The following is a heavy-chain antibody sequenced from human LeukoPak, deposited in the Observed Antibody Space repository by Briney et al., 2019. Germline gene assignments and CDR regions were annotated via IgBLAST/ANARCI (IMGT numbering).Heavy chain of an antibody. CDR2: ITSGTTYI. D-gene: IGHD6-6*01. Sequence: GGSLRLSCATSGFIFSTYWMSWVRQAPEKGLEWVSSITSGTTYIYYADSVRGRFTLSRDNAKNSLYLQMNSLRAEDTAVYYCARWPYSSSYYFDYWGQGTLVTVSS. V-gene: IGHV3-21*01. CDR1: GFIFSTYW. CDR3: ARWPYSSSYYFDY. J-gene: IGHJ4*02.